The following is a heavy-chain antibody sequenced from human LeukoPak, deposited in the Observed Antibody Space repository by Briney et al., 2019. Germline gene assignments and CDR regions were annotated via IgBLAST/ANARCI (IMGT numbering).Heavy chain of an antibody. CDR1: GGSFSGYY. J-gene: IGHJ4*02. V-gene: IGHV4-34*01. CDR3: ARFFPNYFDY. Sequence: SETLSLTCALYGGSFSGYYWSWIRQPPGKGLEWIGEINHSGSTNYNPSLKSRVTISVDTSKNQFSLKLSSVTAADTAVYYCARFFPNYFDYWGQGTLVTVSS. D-gene: IGHD3-3*01. CDR2: INHSGST.